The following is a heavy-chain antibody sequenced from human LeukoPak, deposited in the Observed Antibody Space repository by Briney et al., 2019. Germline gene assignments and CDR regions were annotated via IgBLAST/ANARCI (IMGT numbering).Heavy chain of an antibody. CDR2: IYSGGST. D-gene: IGHD3-16*01. V-gene: IGHV3-66*01. CDR3: ARDILGRLDY. J-gene: IGHJ4*02. Sequence: PGGSLRLSCAASGFTVGSNYMSWVRQAPGKGLEWVSVIYSGGSTYYADSVKGRFTISRDNSKNTLYLQMNSLRAEDTAVYYCARDILGRLDYWGQGTLVTVSS. CDR1: GFTVGSNY.